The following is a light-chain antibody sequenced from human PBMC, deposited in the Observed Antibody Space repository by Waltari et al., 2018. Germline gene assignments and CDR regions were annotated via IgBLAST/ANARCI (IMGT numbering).Light chain of an antibody. V-gene: IGLV2-8*01. CDR2: EVR. CDR3: SSYAGSDNLI. Sequence: QSALTQPPSASGSPGQSVTISCTGTSTDVAVYNYVPGYRQHPGKSPEPLIYEVRKRPSGVPDRFSGSKSGHTASLTVSGLQAEDEADYYCSSYAGSDNLIFGGGTKLTVL. CDR1: STDVAVYNY. J-gene: IGLJ2*01.